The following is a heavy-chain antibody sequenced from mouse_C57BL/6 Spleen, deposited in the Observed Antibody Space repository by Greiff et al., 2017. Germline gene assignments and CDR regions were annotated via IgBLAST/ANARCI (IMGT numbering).Heavy chain of an antibody. CDR3: ARGAVVATGGYFDV. CDR2: IYPGDGDT. D-gene: IGHD1-1*01. J-gene: IGHJ1*03. Sequence: QVQLQQSGPELVKPGASVKISCKASGYAFSGSWMNWVKQRPGKGLEWIGRIYPGDGDTNYNGKFKGKATLTADKSSSTAYMQLSSLTSEDSAVYFCARGAVVATGGYFDVWGTGTTVTVSS. CDR1: GYAFSGSW. V-gene: IGHV1-82*01.